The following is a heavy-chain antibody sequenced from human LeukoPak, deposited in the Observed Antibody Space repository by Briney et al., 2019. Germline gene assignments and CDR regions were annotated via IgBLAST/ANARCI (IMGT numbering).Heavy chain of an antibody. D-gene: IGHD1-26*01. CDR1: GFTFSSYA. Sequence: GGSLRLSCAASGFTFSSYAMSWVRQTPGKGLEWVSGIDPGGGGTYYADAVKGRFTVSRDNTKNTLYLQMNRLRAEDTAVYYCAKDLGRYRNNFFDYWGQGNLVTVSS. V-gene: IGHV3-23*01. CDR3: AKDLGRYRNNFFDY. CDR2: IDPGGGGT. J-gene: IGHJ4*02.